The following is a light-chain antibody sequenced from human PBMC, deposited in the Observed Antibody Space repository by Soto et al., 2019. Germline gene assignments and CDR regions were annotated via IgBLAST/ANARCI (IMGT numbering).Light chain of an antibody. CDR1: QDISNY. V-gene: IGKV1-33*01. CDR2: DAS. CDR3: QQYDNLP. J-gene: IGKJ4*01. Sequence: DIQMTQSPSSLSASVGDRVTITCQASQDISNYLNWYQQKPGKAPKLLIYDASNLETGVTSRFSGSGCGTDFTFTISSLQPEDIATYYCQQYDNLPFGGGTKVEIK.